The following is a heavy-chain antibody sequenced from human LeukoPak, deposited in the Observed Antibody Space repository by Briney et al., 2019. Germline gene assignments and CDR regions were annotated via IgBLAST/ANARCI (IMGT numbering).Heavy chain of an antibody. V-gene: IGHV5-51*01. CDR2: IYPGDSDT. D-gene: IGHD6-13*01. CDR1: GYIFTTHW. CDR3: ARTRAHIAAAGPSTYYFDY. J-gene: IGHJ4*02. Sequence: GESLKISCRASGYIFTTHWIGWVRQMPGKGLEWMGAIYPGDSDTKYSPSFQGQVTISADKSISTAYLQWSSLKASDTAMYYCARTRAHIAAAGPSTYYFDYWGQGTLVTVSS.